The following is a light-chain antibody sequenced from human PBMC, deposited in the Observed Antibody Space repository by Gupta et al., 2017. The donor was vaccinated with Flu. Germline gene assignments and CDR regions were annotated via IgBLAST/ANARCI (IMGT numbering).Light chain of an antibody. CDR1: QSISRW. CDR3: QQYNSYPWT. CDR2: MAS. V-gene: IGKV1-5*03. J-gene: IGKJ1*01. Sequence: PSTLSASVGDRVTITCRASQSISRWLAWHQQKPGKAPKFLIYMASSLEPGVPSRFSGSGSGTEFTLTISSLQPDDFASYYCQQYNSYPWTFGQGTKVEI.